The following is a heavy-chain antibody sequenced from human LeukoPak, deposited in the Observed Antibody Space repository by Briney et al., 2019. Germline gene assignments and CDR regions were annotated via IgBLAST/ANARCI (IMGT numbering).Heavy chain of an antibody. V-gene: IGHV4-59*08. J-gene: IGHJ5*02. D-gene: IGHD3-10*01. Sequence: SETLSLTCIVSGGSINSYYWTWIRQPPGKGLEWIGFISYGGSTNYNPSLKSRVTISLDTSKNQFSLRLSSVTVADTAVYYCARHRGSGSGDWFDPWGQGTLVTVSS. CDR1: GGSINSYY. CDR2: ISYGGST. CDR3: ARHRGSGSGDWFDP.